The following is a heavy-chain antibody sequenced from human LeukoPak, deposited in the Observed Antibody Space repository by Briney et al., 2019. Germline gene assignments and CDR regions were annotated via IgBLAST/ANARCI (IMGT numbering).Heavy chain of an antibody. CDR1: GYSFTSYW. V-gene: IGHV5-10-1*01. D-gene: IGHD1-14*01. CDR2: IDPSDSYT. CDR3: ARRLAGKPFEN. Sequence: GESLKISCKGSGYSFTSYWINWVRQMPGKGLEWMGKIDPSDSYTKYSPSFQGHVTFSVDKSINTAYLQWSSLEASDTAMYYCARRLAGKPFENWGKETLVTVSS. J-gene: IGHJ4*02.